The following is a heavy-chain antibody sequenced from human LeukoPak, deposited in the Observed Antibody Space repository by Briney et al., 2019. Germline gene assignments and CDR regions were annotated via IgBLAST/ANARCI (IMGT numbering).Heavy chain of an antibody. V-gene: IGHV4-59*01. CDR1: GGSISNYY. D-gene: IGHD3-10*01. CDR2: IYYSGTT. J-gene: IGHJ6*03. CDR3: ARGYYGSGSYYYYMGV. Sequence: ASETLSLTCTVSGGSISNYYWSWIRQPPGKGLEWIGNIYYSGTTNYNPSLRSRVTISVDTSKNQFSLKLSSVTAADTAVYYCARGYYGSGSYYYYMGVWGKGTTVTISS.